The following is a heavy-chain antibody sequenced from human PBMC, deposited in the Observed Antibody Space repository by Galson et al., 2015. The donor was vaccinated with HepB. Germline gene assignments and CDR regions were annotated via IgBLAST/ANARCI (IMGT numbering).Heavy chain of an antibody. J-gene: IGHJ4*02. CDR2: ITPSNENT. D-gene: IGHD3-3*01. CDR3: ARGGFTIFGVPTIDS. CDR1: GYTFDDYA. V-gene: IGHV1-18*04. Sequence: SVKVSCKASGYTFDDYAMSWVRQAPAQGLEWMGWITPSNENTNVVQKFQGRVTMTTDRATTTIYMELRNLRTDDTAIYFCARGGFTIFGVPTIDSWGQGTLVSVSS.